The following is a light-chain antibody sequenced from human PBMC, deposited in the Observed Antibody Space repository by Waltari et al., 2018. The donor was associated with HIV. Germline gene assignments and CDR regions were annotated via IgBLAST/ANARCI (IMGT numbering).Light chain of an antibody. CDR3: QQFYSSPLT. Sequence: DIVMTQSTDSLALSLGERATINCKSSQSLLYTSNNKNCLAWYQQKPGQPPKLLIYWASTRESGVPDRVSGSESETDFTLTISGLQAEDVAVYYCQQFYSSPLTFGQGTSLEIK. J-gene: IGKJ2*01. CDR1: QSLLYTSNNKNC. CDR2: WAS. V-gene: IGKV4-1*01.